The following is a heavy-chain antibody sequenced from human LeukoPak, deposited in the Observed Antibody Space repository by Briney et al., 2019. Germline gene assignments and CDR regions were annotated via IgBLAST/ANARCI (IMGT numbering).Heavy chain of an antibody. CDR3: ARRLTGDYFDY. CDR1: GGTFSSYA. D-gene: IGHD7-27*01. J-gene: IGHJ4*02. V-gene: IGHV5-51*01. Sequence: ASVKVSCKASGGTFSSYAISWVRQMPGKGLEWMGIIYPGDSDTRYSPSFQGQVTISADKSISTAYLQWSSLKASDTAMYYCARRLTGDYFDYWGQGTLVTVSS. CDR2: IYPGDSDT.